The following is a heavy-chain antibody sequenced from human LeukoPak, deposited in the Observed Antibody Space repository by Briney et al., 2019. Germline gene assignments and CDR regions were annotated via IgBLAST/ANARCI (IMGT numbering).Heavy chain of an antibody. Sequence: PGGSLRLSCAVSGFTFDEYGMGWVRQAPGKGLEWVSGINWNGGSTGYADSVKGRFTISRDNAKNSLYLQMNSLRAEDTALYYCERGYYYDNCGLFDYWGQGTLVTVSS. CDR3: ERGYYYDNCGLFDY. D-gene: IGHD3-22*01. CDR2: INWNGGST. V-gene: IGHV3-20*04. J-gene: IGHJ4*02. CDR1: GFTFDEYG.